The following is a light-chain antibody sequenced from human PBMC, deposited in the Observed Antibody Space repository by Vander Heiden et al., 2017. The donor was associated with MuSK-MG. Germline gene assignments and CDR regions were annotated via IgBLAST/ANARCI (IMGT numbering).Light chain of an antibody. V-gene: IGKV1-39*01. CDR2: VPP. Sequence: DIQMTPSPSSLSASVGNRVPITCRASQGIRSYLNWFQQNPGKPPKLLINVPPSLQSGVPSRFSGSGSGTDFTFTISSLQPEDFATYYCHHSNSTPWTFGQGTKVEIK. J-gene: IGKJ1*01. CDR3: HHSNSTPWT. CDR1: QGIRSY.